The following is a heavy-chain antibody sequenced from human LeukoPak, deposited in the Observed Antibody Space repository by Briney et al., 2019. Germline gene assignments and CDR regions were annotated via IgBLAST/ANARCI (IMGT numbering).Heavy chain of an antibody. CDR1: GYTFTSYG. J-gene: IGHJ4*02. CDR3: ARDTTGGGGLRFGGEVDY. D-gene: IGHD5-12*01. Sequence: ASVTVSCTASGYTFTSYGSSWVRQAPGQGLEWMGWISAFNGNPNYAQKLQGRVTKTTDTSPSTAYMELRSLRSDDTAVYYRARDTTGGGGLRFGGEVDYWVQASLVT. CDR2: ISAFNGNP. V-gene: IGHV1-18*01.